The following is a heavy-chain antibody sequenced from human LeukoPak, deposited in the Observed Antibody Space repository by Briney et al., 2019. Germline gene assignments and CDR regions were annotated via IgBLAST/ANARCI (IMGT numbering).Heavy chain of an antibody. V-gene: IGHV3-66*01. J-gene: IGHJ4*02. D-gene: IGHD6-13*01. CDR2: IYSGGRT. CDR1: GFTVSRNY. Sequence: GGSLRLSCAASGFTVSRNYMSWVRQAPGKGLEWVSVIYSGGRTYYADSVKGRFTISRDNSKNTLYFQMNSLRAEDTAVYYCARAGPSSSWHQFDYWGQGTLVTVSS. CDR3: ARAGPSSSWHQFDY.